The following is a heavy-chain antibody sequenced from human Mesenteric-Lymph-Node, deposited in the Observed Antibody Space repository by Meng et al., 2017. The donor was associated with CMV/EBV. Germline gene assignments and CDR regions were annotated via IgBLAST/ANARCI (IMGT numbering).Heavy chain of an antibody. CDR1: GYPFANYG. CDR2: ISTYNGDT. J-gene: IGHJ2*01. Sequence: SVTVSCKPSGYPFANYGITWVRQPPGQGLEWMVWISTYNGDTYYAQKFQDRVTMTTDTSTTTAYMELRSLKSDDTAVYYCAREPPSGYWDFDLWGSGTLVTVSS. CDR3: AREPPSGYWDFDL. D-gene: IGHD6-6*01. V-gene: IGHV1-18*01.